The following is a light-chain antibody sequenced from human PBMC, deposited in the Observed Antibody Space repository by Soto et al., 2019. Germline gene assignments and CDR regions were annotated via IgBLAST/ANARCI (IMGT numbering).Light chain of an antibody. CDR1: QSVSRY. CDR2: DAS. J-gene: IGKJ5*01. CDR3: QQYVSPPIT. V-gene: IGKV3-11*01. Sequence: EIVLTQSPATLSLSPGERATLSCRASQSVSRYLAWYQQKPGQAPRLLIYDASNRATGIPDRFSGSGSGTDFTLTISRLEPEDFAVYYCQQYVSPPITFGQGTRLEIK.